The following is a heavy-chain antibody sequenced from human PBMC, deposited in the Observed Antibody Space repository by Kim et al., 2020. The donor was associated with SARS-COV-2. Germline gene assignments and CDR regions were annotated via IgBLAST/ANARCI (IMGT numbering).Heavy chain of an antibody. Sequence: GGSLRLSCAASGFTFSNYWMHWVRQTPGKGLVWVSHINSDGSSTSYADSVKGRFTISRDNAKNTLYLQMNSLRAEDTAVYYCARVYDGDYNNYWYFDLWGRGTLVTVSS. V-gene: IGHV3-74*01. J-gene: IGHJ2*01. CDR2: INSDGSST. CDR1: GFTFSNYW. D-gene: IGHD4-17*01. CDR3: ARVYDGDYNNYWYFDL.